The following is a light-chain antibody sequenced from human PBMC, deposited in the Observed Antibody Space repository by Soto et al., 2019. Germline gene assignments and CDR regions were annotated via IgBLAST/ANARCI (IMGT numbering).Light chain of an antibody. J-gene: IGKJ5*01. CDR2: GAS. Sequence: VLTPSPATLSVSPGERATLSCRASQSVSTNLAWYQQKPGQAPRLLIYGASSRATGIPDRFSGSGSGTEFTLTISSLQSEDFAVYYCQQSDKWPPTFGQATRLE. CDR1: QSVSTN. V-gene: IGKV3D-15*01. CDR3: QQSDKWPPT.